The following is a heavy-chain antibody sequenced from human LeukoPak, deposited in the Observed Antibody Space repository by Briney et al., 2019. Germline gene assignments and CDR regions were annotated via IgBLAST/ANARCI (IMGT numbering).Heavy chain of an antibody. CDR2: IYYSGST. D-gene: IGHD6-13*01. Sequence: PSETLSLTCTVSSGSISSYYWSWIRQPPGKGLEWIGYIYYSGSTHYNPSLKSRVTISVDTSKNQFSLKLTSVTAADTAVYYCARYLAAAGDAFDIWGQGTMVTVSS. CDR3: ARYLAAAGDAFDI. CDR1: SGSISSYY. V-gene: IGHV4-59*08. J-gene: IGHJ3*02.